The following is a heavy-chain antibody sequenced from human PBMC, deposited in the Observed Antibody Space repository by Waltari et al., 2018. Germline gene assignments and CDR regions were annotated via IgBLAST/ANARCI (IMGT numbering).Heavy chain of an antibody. V-gene: IGHV1-69*01. CDR1: GGSFSSYS. Sequence: QVRLVQSGAEVKKPGSSVKVSCKAVGGSFSSYSINWVRQATGQGLEWMGGIIPVFGTANYAQKFQDRLAITADESTSTAYMELSSLRSEDTAAYYCTTSSYCGTTTCYQYYGMDVWGQGTTVTVSS. D-gene: IGHD2-2*01. J-gene: IGHJ6*02. CDR3: TTSSYCGTTTCYQYYGMDV. CDR2: IIPVFGTA.